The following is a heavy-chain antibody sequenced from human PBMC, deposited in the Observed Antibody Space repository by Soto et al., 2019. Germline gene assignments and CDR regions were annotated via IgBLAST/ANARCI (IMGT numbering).Heavy chain of an antibody. Sequence: PSETLSLTCTVSGGSISSYYWSWIRQPPGKGLEWIGYIYYSGSTNYNPSLKSRVTISVDTSKNQFSLKLSSVTAADTAVYYCARGKNDFWSGLGYYYYYGMGVWGQGTTVTVSS. CDR1: GGSISSYY. D-gene: IGHD3-3*01. CDR3: ARGKNDFWSGLGYYYYYGMGV. V-gene: IGHV4-59*01. J-gene: IGHJ6*02. CDR2: IYYSGST.